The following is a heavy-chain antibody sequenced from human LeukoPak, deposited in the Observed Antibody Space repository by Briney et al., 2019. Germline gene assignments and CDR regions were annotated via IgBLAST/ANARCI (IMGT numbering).Heavy chain of an antibody. D-gene: IGHD2-15*01. CDR2: IIPIFGTA. CDR3: ARESPGEVGPSAFDY. CDR1: GGTFSSYA. V-gene: IGHV1-69*13. J-gene: IGHJ4*02. Sequence: GASVKVSCKASGGTFSSYAISWVRQAPGQGLEWMGGIIPIFGTANYAQKFQGSVTITADESTSTAYMELSSLRSEDTAVYYCARESPGEVGPSAFDYWGQGALVTVSS.